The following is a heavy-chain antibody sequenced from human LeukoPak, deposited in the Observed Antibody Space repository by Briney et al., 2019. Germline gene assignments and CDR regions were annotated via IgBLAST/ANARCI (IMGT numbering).Heavy chain of an antibody. CDR1: GYTFTSYG. D-gene: IGHD3-3*01. Sequence: GASVKVSCTASGYTFTSYGISWVRQAPGHGLEWMGWISAYNGNTNYAQKLQGRVTMTTDTSTSTAYMELRSLRSDDTAVYYCARDPPVPRFLEWLLINDAFDIWGQGTMVTVSS. V-gene: IGHV1-18*01. J-gene: IGHJ3*02. CDR3: ARDPPVPRFLEWLLINDAFDI. CDR2: ISAYNGNT.